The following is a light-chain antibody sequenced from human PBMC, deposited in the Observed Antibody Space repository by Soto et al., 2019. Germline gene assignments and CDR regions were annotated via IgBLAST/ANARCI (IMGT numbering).Light chain of an antibody. CDR3: QQSYSTTWT. CDR1: QGISTY. Sequence: DIQMTQSPSSLSASVGDRVTITCRASQGISTYLNWYQQQPGKAPKLLIYAASSLQSGVPSRFSGSGSETDFTLTISSLQPEDFATYACQQSYSTTWTFGQGTKVDI. V-gene: IGKV1-39*01. CDR2: AAS. J-gene: IGKJ1*01.